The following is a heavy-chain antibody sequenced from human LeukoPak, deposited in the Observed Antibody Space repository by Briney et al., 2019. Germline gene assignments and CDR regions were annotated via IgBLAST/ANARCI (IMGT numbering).Heavy chain of an antibody. V-gene: IGHV3-30*02. Sequence: GGSLRLSCAASGFTFSSYGMHWVRQAPGKGLEWVAFIRYDGSNKYYADSVKGRFTISRDNSKNTLYLQMDSLRAEDTAVYYCAKGLESGYDSHDWGQGTLVTVSS. CDR1: GFTFSSYG. CDR2: IRYDGSNK. J-gene: IGHJ4*02. CDR3: AKGLESGYDSHD. D-gene: IGHD5-12*01.